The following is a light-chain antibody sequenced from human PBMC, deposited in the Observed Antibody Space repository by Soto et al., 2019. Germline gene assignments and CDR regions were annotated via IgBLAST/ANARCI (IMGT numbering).Light chain of an antibody. CDR2: GAS. Sequence: DIVLTQSPGTLSLSPGERATLSCRASQNINSNYFAWYQQKSGQAPRLLIYGASSRAPGVPDRFSGSGSEADFTLTISRLDPEDLAVYYCQQYGSAPWTFGQGTKVEI. V-gene: IGKV3-20*01. CDR3: QQYGSAPWT. J-gene: IGKJ1*01. CDR1: QNINSNY.